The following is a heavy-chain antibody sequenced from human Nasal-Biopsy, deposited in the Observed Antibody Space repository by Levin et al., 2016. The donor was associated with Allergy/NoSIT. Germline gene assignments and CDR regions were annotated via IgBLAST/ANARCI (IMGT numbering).Heavy chain of an antibody. CDR3: ARDGSDDEQWLVGYDYYGMDV. V-gene: IGHV1-18*01. D-gene: IGHD6-19*01. J-gene: IGHJ6*02. CDR2: ISGYNGHT. Sequence: ASVKVSCKASGYTFISYGISWVRQAPGQGLEWMGWISGYNGHTNYAQKFQGRVTMTTDTSTSTAYMELRSLTSDDTAVYYCARDGSDDEQWLVGYDYYGMDVWGRGTTVIVSS. CDR1: GYTFISYG.